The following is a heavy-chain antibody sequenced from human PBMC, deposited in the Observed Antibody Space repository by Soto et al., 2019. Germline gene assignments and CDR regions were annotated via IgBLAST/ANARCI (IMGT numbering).Heavy chain of an antibody. J-gene: IGHJ4*02. CDR2: ISYDGSNK. CDR3: ARSRIAAPYFDY. Sequence: GGSLRLSCAASGFTFSSYAMHWVRQAPGKGLEWVAVISYDGSNKYYADSVKGRFTISRDNSKNTLYLQMNSLRAEDTAVYYCARSRIAAPYFDYWGQGTLVTVSS. D-gene: IGHD6-13*01. CDR1: GFTFSSYA. V-gene: IGHV3-30-3*01.